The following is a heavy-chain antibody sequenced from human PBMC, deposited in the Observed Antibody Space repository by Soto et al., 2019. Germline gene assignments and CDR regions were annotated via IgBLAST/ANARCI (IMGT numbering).Heavy chain of an antibody. D-gene: IGHD5-12*01. CDR3: VRVRRPGDDFGS. V-gene: IGHV3-74*01. CDR1: GFTFSSYW. Sequence: VVSLRLSFAASGFTFSSYWMHWVRQATGKGLVWVSRINSDGSSPSYADSVKGRFTISRDNAKNTLYLQMNSLRAEDTAVYYYVRVRRPGDDFGSGGPVSLV. CDR2: INSDGSSP. J-gene: IGHJ5*01.